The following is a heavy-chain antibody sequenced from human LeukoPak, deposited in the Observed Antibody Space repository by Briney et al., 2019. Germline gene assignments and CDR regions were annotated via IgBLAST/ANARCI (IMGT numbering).Heavy chain of an antibody. J-gene: IGHJ4*02. Sequence: PGGSLRLSCAASGFTFSSYEMNWVRQAPGKGPEWVSYISSSSGTIYYADSVKGRFTFSRDNAKNSLYLQMNSLRAEDTAVYYCAREGVYNHFDYWGQGTLVTVSS. CDR3: AREGVYNHFDY. CDR2: ISSSSGTI. CDR1: GFTFSSYE. D-gene: IGHD5/OR15-5a*01. V-gene: IGHV3-48*03.